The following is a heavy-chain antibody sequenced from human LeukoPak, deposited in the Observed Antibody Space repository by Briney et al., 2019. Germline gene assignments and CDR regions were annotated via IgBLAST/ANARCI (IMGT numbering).Heavy chain of an antibody. V-gene: IGHV1-46*01. CDR3: ARAPRYCSSTSCPFDP. Sequence: ASVKVSCKASGYTFTSYYMHWVRQAPGQGLEWMGIINPSGGSTSYAQKSQGRVTMTRDMSTSTVYMELSSLRSEDTAVYYCARAPRYCSSTSCPFDPWGQGTLVTVSS. CDR2: INPSGGST. J-gene: IGHJ5*02. CDR1: GYTFTSYY. D-gene: IGHD2-2*01.